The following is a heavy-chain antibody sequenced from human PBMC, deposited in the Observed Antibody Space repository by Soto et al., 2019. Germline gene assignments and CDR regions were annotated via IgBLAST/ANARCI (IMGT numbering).Heavy chain of an antibody. D-gene: IGHD4-17*01. J-gene: IGHJ4*02. CDR2: IYPDDSDS. Sequence: GESLKISCKGSGYKFTTYWIGWVRQMPGKGLEWMAIIYPDDSDSRYSPSFQGQVTISTAKSISTAYLQWSSLKASDTAIYYCVSTYGYYLDYWGQGTLVTVSS. CDR1: GYKFTTYW. CDR3: VSTYGYYLDY. V-gene: IGHV5-51*01.